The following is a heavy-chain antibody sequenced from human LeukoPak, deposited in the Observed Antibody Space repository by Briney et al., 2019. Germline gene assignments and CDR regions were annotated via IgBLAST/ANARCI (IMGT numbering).Heavy chain of an antibody. D-gene: IGHD3-9*01. CDR3: ASYRDYDILTGHFDY. CDR1: GFTFDDYG. CDR2: INRNGGTT. V-gene: IGHV3-20*04. Sequence: GGSLRLSCAGSGFTFDDYGMSWVRQAPGKGLEWVSGINRNGGTTGYADSVRGRFTFSRDNAKNSLYLQMTRLRAEETVVYYGASYRDYDILTGHFDYWGQGTLVTVSS. J-gene: IGHJ4*02.